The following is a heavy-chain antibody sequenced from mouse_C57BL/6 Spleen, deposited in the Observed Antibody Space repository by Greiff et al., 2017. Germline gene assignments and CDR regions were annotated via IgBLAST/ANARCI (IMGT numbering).Heavy chain of an antibody. J-gene: IGHJ4*01. CDR3: ARSGYDYEDAMDY. V-gene: IGHV1-82*01. D-gene: IGHD2-4*01. Sequence: VQLKQSGPELVKPGASVKISCKASGYAFSSSWMNWVKQRPGKGLEWIGRIYPGDGDTNYNGKFKGKATLTADKSSSTAYMQLSSLTSEDSAVYFCARSGYDYEDAMDYWGQGTSVTVSS. CDR2: IYPGDGDT. CDR1: GYAFSSSW.